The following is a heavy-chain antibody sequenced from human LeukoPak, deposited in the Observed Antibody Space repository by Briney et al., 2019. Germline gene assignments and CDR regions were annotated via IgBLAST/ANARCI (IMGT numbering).Heavy chain of an antibody. V-gene: IGHV4-34*01. Sequence: PSETLSLTCAVYGGSFSGYYWSWIRQPPGKGLEWIGEINHSGSTNYNPSLKSRVTISVDTSKNQFSLKLSSVTAADTAVYYCARHPPHGWFDPWGQGTLVTVSS. J-gene: IGHJ5*02. CDR1: GGSFSGYY. CDR3: ARHPPHGWFDP. CDR2: INHSGST.